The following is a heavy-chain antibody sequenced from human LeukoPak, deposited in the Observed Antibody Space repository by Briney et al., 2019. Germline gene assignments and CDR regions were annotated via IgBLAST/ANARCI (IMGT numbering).Heavy chain of an antibody. V-gene: IGHV4-59*08. Sequence: SETLSLTCTVSGGSISSYYWSWIRQPPGKGLEWIGYIYYSGSTNYNPSLKSRVTISVDTSKNQFSLKLSSVTAADTAVYYCARPAYDYLGFDPWGQGTLVTVSS. J-gene: IGHJ5*02. D-gene: IGHD4-11*01. CDR3: ARPAYDYLGFDP. CDR2: IYYSGST. CDR1: GGSISSYY.